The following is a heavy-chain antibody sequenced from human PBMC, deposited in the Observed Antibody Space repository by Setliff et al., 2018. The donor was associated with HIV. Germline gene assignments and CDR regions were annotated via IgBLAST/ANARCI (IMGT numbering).Heavy chain of an antibody. CDR3: ARAYRPRALDI. CDR1: GDTLSSYA. CDR2: IVPIFGTA. V-gene: IGHV1-69*06. Sequence: SVKVSCKTSGDTLSSYAITWVRQAPGQGLEWMGRIVPIFGTADYAQKFQGRFTITADTSANTAFMELTSLTSEDTAFYYCARAYRPRALDIWGQGTMVTVSS. D-gene: IGHD1-26*01. J-gene: IGHJ3*02.